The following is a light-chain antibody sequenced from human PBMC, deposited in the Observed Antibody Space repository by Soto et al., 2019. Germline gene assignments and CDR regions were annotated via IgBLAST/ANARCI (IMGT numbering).Light chain of an antibody. Sequence: QYVLTQPPSVSGAPGQRVTISCTGSSSNIGAGYDVHWYQQLPGTAPKLLIYGNSNRPSGVPDRSSGSKSGTSASLAITGLQAEDEADYYCKSYDSSLSGSGVFGGGTNVTVL. CDR1: SSNIGAGYD. J-gene: IGLJ2*01. CDR2: GNS. CDR3: KSYDSSLSGSGV. V-gene: IGLV1-40*01.